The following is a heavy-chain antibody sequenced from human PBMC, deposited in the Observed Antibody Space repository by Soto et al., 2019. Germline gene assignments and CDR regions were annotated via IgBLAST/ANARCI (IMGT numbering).Heavy chain of an antibody. D-gene: IGHD2-2*01. V-gene: IGHV3-74*01. CDR1: GFTLSNYW. CDR2: ISSDGSST. J-gene: IGHJ4*02. CDR3: ARVPYCSSSSCYSYFDS. Sequence: EVQLVESGGGLVQPGGSLRLSSAASGFTLSNYWMHWARQAPGKGLVWVSRISSDGSSTNYADSVKGRFTISRDNAKNTLHLQMNSLRAEDTAVYYCARVPYCSSSSCYSYFDSWGQGTLVTVSS.